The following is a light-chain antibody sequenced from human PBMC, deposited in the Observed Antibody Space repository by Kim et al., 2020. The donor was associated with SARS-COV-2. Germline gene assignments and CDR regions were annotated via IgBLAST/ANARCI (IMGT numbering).Light chain of an antibody. J-gene: IGKJ1*01. CDR3: QQSYITSWT. Sequence: DIQMTQSPSSLSASVGDRVTITCRASQSISYYLNWYQQKPGKAPKLLIYGASSLQSGVPSRFSGRGSGTDFTLTISSLQREDFATYYCQQSYITSWTFGQGTKVDIK. V-gene: IGKV1-39*01. CDR2: GAS. CDR1: QSISYY.